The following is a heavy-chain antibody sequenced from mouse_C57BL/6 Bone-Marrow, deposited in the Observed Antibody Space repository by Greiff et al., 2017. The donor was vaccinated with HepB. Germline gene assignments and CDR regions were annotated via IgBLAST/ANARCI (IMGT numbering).Heavy chain of an antibody. V-gene: IGHV3-6*01. CDR2: ISYDGSN. J-gene: IGHJ3*01. CDR1: GYSITSGYY. D-gene: IGHD1-1*01. CDR3: ARDPAAVYYYGSSAAWFAY. Sequence: EVQLQESGPGLVKPSQSLSLTCSVTGYSITSGYYWNWIRQFPGNKLEWMGYISYDGSNNYNPSLKNRISITRDTSKNQFFLKLNSVTTEDTATYYCARDPAAVYYYGSSAAWFAYWGQGTLVTVSA.